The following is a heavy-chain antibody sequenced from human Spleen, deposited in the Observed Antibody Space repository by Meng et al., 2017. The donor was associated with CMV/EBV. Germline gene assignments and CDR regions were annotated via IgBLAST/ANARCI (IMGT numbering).Heavy chain of an antibody. V-gene: IGHV1-18*01. CDR1: GYTFTTYG. D-gene: IGHD2-2*01. CDR2: ISAYDGDT. Sequence: SVKVSCKASGYTFTTYGISWVRQAPGQGLEWMGWISAYDGDTNYAQTLQGRVTMTTDTSTSTAYMELRSLRSDDTAVYYCARDLGYCSGTNCWFDTFDIWGQGTMVTVSS. CDR3: ARDLGYCSGTNCWFDTFDI. J-gene: IGHJ3*02.